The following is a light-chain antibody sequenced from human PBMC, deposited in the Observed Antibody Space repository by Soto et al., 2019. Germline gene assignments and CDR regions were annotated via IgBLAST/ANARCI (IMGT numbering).Light chain of an antibody. V-gene: IGKV3-20*01. Sequence: PGERATLSCRASQSISSNYLAWYQQTPGQAPRLLIYDASSRAAGIPDRFSGSGSGTDFTLTISRLEPEGFGVYYCQQYGGSPRTFGQGTKVEIK. J-gene: IGKJ1*01. CDR2: DAS. CDR1: QSISSNY. CDR3: QQYGGSPRT.